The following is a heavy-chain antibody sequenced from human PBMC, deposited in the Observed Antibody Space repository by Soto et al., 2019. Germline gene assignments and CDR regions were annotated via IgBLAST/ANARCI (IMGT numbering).Heavy chain of an antibody. CDR1: GGSINSFY. D-gene: IGHD6-19*01. J-gene: IGHJ3*02. CDR2: FYYSGNT. CDR3: ARSIAVDAFDI. Sequence: QVQLQESGPGLVKPSETLSLTCTVSGGSINSFYWSWIRQPPGQGLEWIGYFYYSGNTYYIPSLKSRVTISVDASKNHLYLRLTSVTAADMAVYYCARSIAVDAFDIWGQGTMVTVSS. V-gene: IGHV4-59*08.